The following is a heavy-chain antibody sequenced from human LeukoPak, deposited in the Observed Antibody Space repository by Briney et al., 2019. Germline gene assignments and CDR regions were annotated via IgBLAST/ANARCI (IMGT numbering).Heavy chain of an antibody. D-gene: IGHD3-16*01. CDR1: GFTFNSHA. V-gene: IGHV3-21*06. CDR2: ISGGGGTT. Sequence: GGSLRLSCAGTGFTFNSHAMNWVRQAPGKGLEWVSGISGGGGTTSYADSVKGRFTISRDNAKNSVFLQINNLRVEDTAVYYCARDVKGGNFDYWGQGTLVTVSS. J-gene: IGHJ4*02. CDR3: ARDVKGGNFDY.